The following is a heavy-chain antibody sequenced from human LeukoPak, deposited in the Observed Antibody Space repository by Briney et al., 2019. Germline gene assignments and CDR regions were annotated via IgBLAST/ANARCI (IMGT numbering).Heavy chain of an antibody. CDR1: GGPISSGGYY. D-gene: IGHD6-19*01. J-gene: IGHJ4*02. V-gene: IGHV4-30-2*01. CDR2: IYHSRSP. Sequence: SETLSLTCSVSGGPISSGGYYWRWLRQPPGKGLEWIGYIYHSRSPYYNPSLKSRVTISVDTSKNQFSLKLSSVTDADTAVYCCARDGGWGDQWLVWGAFDYWGQGTLVTVSS. CDR3: ARDGGWGDQWLVWGAFDY.